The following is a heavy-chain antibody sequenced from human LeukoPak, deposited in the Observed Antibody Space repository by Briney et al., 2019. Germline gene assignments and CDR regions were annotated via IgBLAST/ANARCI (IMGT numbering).Heavy chain of an antibody. V-gene: IGHV1-69*01. D-gene: IGHD4-17*01. Sequence: SVKVSCKASGGTFSSYAISWVRQAPGQVLEWMGGIIPIFGTANYAQKFQGRVTITADESPSTASMELRSLRSEDTAVYYCARLEITTVTTSDYWGQGTLVTVSS. CDR1: GGTFSSYA. CDR2: IIPIFGTA. J-gene: IGHJ4*02. CDR3: ARLEITTVTTSDY.